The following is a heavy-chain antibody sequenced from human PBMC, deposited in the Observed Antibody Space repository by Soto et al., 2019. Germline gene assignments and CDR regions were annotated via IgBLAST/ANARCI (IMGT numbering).Heavy chain of an antibody. CDR1: GGSFSGYY. V-gene: IGHV4-34*01. J-gene: IGHJ4*02. D-gene: IGHD5-18*01. Sequence: TSETLSLTCAVYGGSFSGYYWSWIRQPPGKGLEWIGEINQSGRTDYNPSLKSRATISVDTSKNQFSLKLSSVTAAETAVYYCAKDGGYSYGPYDYWGQGTLVTVSS. CDR2: INQSGRT. CDR3: AKDGGYSYGPYDY.